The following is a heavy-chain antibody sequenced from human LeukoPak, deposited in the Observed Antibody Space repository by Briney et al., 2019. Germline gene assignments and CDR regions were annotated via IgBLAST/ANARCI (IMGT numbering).Heavy chain of an antibody. Sequence: GRSLRLSCAGSRFTFSSYAMHWVRQAPGKGLEWVAVISYDGVNKYYADSVKGRFTLSRDRSKNTVYLQMNSLRSEDTVVYYCARDSGPSTSSSGAFDYWGLGTLVTVSS. D-gene: IGHD2-2*01. CDR2: ISYDGVNK. CDR1: RFTFSSYA. V-gene: IGHV3-30-3*01. CDR3: ARDSGPSTSSSGAFDY. J-gene: IGHJ4*02.